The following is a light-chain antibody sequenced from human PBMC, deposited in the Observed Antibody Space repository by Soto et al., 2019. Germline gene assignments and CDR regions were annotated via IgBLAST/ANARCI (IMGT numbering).Light chain of an antibody. CDR3: QKYGTAPRK. Sequence: ETVLTQSPGTLSLSPGYRSTLSCRASQSVTGSSLAWYQQKPGQAPRLLISDASTRASGIPDRFSGSGSGTDFTLTISRLEPEDFAVYYCQKYGTAPRKFGQGTKVDI. CDR1: QSVTGSS. V-gene: IGKV3-20*01. J-gene: IGKJ1*01. CDR2: DAS.